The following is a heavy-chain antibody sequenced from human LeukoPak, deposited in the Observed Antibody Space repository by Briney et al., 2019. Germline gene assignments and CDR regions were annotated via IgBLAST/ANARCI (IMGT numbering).Heavy chain of an antibody. CDR3: ARQEIGNCSGSSCYSFDY. V-gene: IGHV4-34*01. D-gene: IGHD2-2*02. CDR2: INHSEST. CDR1: GGSINGYY. J-gene: IGHJ4*02. Sequence: SETLSLTCAVYGGSINGYYWSWIRQPPGKGLEWIGEINHSESTNYNPSLKSRVSISVDTSKNQFSLKLLSSVTAADTAVYYCARQEIGNCSGSSCYSFDYWGQGTLVTVSS.